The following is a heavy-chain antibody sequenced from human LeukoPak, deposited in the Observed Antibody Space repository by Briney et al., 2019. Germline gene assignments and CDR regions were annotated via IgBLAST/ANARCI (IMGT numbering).Heavy chain of an antibody. D-gene: IGHD5-12*01. CDR1: GFTFDDYA. J-gene: IGHJ4*02. CDR2: ISWNSGSI. CDR3: AKDIGYS. V-gene: IGHV3-9*01. Sequence: SGGSLRLSCAASGFTFDDYAMHWVRQAPGKGLEWVSGISWNSGSIGYADSVKGRFTISRDNAKNSLYLQMNSLRAEDTALYYCAKDIGYSWGQGTLVTVSS.